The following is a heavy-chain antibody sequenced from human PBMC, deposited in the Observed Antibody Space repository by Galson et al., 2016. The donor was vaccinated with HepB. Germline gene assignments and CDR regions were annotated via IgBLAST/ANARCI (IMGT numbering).Heavy chain of an antibody. Sequence: QVQLQESGPGLVKPSETLSLTCGVSGASIISRDWWTWVRPPPGKGLEWIGQVYHSGTTHHSPSLKSRSTISVDNSKNQFSLMLSSVTAADTAVYYCARQYTGSHLDYWGRGALVTVSS. CDR3: ARQYTGSHLDY. D-gene: IGHD1-26*01. CDR1: GASIISRDW. V-gene: IGHV4-4*02. CDR2: VYHSGTT. J-gene: IGHJ4*02.